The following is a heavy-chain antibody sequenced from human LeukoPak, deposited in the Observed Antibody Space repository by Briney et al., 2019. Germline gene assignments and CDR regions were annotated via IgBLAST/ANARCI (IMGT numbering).Heavy chain of an antibody. CDR3: ARDRGYSYGYFDY. CDR2: IYSGGST. V-gene: IGHV3-53*04. CDR1: GVPVRSNY. D-gene: IGHD5-18*01. Sequence: GGSLRLSFAASGVPVRSNYMSWGRPAPGEGVGGVSVIYSGGSTYYADSVKGRFTISRHNSKNTLYLQMNSLRAEDTAVYYCARDRGYSYGYFDYWGQGTLVTVSS. J-gene: IGHJ4*02.